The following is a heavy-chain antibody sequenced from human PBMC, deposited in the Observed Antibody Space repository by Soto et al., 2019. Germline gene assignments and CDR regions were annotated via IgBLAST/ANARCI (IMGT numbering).Heavy chain of an antibody. CDR1: GLTFSSYA. Sequence: PWGSLRLSCVGSGLTFSSYAMGCVRQARWKGLEWVSCIDGTVTSTYYAESVKGRFTISRDNSKNTLYLQMNSLRVEDTAVYYCAKRLFAIVVVGGYDIWGQGTMVTVSS. V-gene: IGHV3-23*01. CDR2: IDGTVTST. D-gene: IGHD5-12*01. J-gene: IGHJ3*02. CDR3: AKRLFAIVVVGGYDI.